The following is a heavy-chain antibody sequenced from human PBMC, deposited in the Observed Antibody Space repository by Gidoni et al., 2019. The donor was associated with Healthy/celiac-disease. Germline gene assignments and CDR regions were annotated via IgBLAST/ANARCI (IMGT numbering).Heavy chain of an antibody. J-gene: IGHJ5*02. CDR2: ISYDGSNK. D-gene: IGHD6-13*01. CDR3: ARSIAAAGDWFDP. V-gene: IGHV3-30-3*01. Sequence: QVQLVESGGGVVTPGRSPRSPCAPPAFPFSSYAMHWVRQAPGKGLEWVAVISYDGSNKYYADSVKGRFTIARDNSKNTLYLQMNSLRAEDTAVYYCARSIAAAGDWFDPWGQGTLVTVSS. CDR1: AFPFSSYA.